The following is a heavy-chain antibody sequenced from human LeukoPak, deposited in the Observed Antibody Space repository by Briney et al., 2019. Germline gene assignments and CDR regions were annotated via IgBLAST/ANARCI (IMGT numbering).Heavy chain of an antibody. CDR3: ARDYPGITIFGVVNSYYYYYYYMDV. J-gene: IGHJ6*03. CDR1: GYTFTSYG. CDR2: ISAYNGNT. Sequence: ASVKVSCKASGYTFTSYGISWVRQAPGQGLEWMGWISAYNGNTNYAQKLQGRVTMTTDTSTSTAYMELRSLRSDDTVVYYCARDYPGITIFGVVNSYYYYYYYMDVWGKGTTVTVSS. V-gene: IGHV1-18*01. D-gene: IGHD3-3*01.